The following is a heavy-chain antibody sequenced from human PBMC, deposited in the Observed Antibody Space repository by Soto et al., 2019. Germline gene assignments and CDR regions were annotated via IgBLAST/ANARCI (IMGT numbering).Heavy chain of an antibody. Sequence: QLQLLESGGDLVKPGGSLRLSCAASGFTVSGNDLSWIRQAPGKGLEWVSSISSSGRAIYYADSVKGRFTISRDNAKDSLYLQMSSLRAEDTAIYYSASHHTSVWCYFDSWGHGTLVTVSS. D-gene: IGHD6-19*01. CDR3: ASHHTSVWCYFDS. V-gene: IGHV3-11*01. CDR1: GFTVSGND. J-gene: IGHJ4*01. CDR2: ISSSGRAI.